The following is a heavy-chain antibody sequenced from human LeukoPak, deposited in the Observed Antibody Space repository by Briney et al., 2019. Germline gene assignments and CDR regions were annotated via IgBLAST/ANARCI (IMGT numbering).Heavy chain of an antibody. J-gene: IGHJ5*02. Sequence: ASVTVSCKASGYTFTSYGISWVRQAPGQGLEWMGWISAYNGNTNYAQKLQGRVTMTTDTSTSTAYMELRSLRSDDTAVYYCARDLFEGYYGSGSYSPTDPWGQGTLVTVSS. CDR3: ARDLFEGYYGSGSYSPTDP. CDR2: ISAYNGNT. CDR1: GYTFTSYG. D-gene: IGHD3-10*01. V-gene: IGHV1-18*01.